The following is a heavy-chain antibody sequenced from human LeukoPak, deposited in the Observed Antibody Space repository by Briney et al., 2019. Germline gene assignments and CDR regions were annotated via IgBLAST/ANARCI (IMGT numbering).Heavy chain of an antibody. CDR2: INPKSGGT. V-gene: IGHV1-2*02. CDR1: GYTFTGYY. J-gene: IGHJ6*02. Sequence: ASVKVSCKASGYTFTGYYMHWVRQAPGQGLEWMGWINPKSGGTNYAQKFQGRVTMTRDTSIHTAYMELSRLRSDDTAVYYCARRVLRYFDPYYYGMDVWGQGTTVTVSS. D-gene: IGHD3-9*01. CDR3: ARRVLRYFDPYYYGMDV.